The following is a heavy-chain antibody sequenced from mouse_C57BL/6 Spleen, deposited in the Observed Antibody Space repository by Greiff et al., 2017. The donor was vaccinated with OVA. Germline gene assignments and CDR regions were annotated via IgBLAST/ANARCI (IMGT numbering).Heavy chain of an antibody. D-gene: IGHD2-5*01. CDR3: ARSHYSNYEGAMDY. J-gene: IGHJ4*01. Sequence: VMLVEPGGGLVKPGGSLKLSCAASGFTFSSYAMSWVRQTPVKRLEWVATISDGGSYTYYPDNVKGRSTISRDNAKNNLYLQMSHLKSEDTAMYYCARSHYSNYEGAMDYWGQGTSVTVSS. CDR2: ISDGGSYT. CDR1: GFTFSSYA. V-gene: IGHV5-4*03.